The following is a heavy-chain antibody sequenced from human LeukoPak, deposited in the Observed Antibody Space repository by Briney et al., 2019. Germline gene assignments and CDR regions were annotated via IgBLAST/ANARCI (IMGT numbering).Heavy chain of an antibody. CDR3: ARGSDSRRWHNYYSYYMDV. CDR1: GFTFSSYA. J-gene: IGHJ6*03. V-gene: IGHV3-30*07. CDR2: ISYDGSNK. D-gene: IGHD6-13*01. Sequence: GGSLRLSCAASGFTFSSYAMHWVRQAPGKGLEWVADISYDGSNKYYADSVKGRFTISRDNSKNTLYLQMNSLRAEDTALYYCARGSDSRRWHNYYSYYMDVWGKGTTVTVSS.